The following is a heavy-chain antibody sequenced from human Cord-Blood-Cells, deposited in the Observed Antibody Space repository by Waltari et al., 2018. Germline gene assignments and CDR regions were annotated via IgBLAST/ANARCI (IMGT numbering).Heavy chain of an antibody. V-gene: IGHV5-51*01. Sequence: EVQLVQSGAAVTKPGESLKISCKGSGYSFTSYWIGWVRTLPGKGLEWMGIIYPGDSDTRYSPSFQGQVTISADKSISTAYLQWSSLKASDTAMYYCARVLSDSSGYYYWFDPWGQGTLVTVSS. CDR2: IYPGDSDT. D-gene: IGHD3-22*01. J-gene: IGHJ5*02. CDR1: GYSFTSYW. CDR3: ARVLSDSSGYYYWFDP.